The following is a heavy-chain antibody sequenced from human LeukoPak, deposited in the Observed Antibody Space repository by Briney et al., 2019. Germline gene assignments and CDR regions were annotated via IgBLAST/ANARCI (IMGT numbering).Heavy chain of an antibody. V-gene: IGHV1-18*01. CDR1: GYTFTSYG. CDR2: ISAYNGNT. Sequence: ASVKVSCKASGYTFTSYGISWVRQAPGQGLEWMGWISAYNGNTNYAQKLQGRVTMTTDTSTSTAYMELRSLRSDDTAVYYCARGGDSGYYKPPLAFDIWGQGTMATVSS. J-gene: IGHJ3*02. D-gene: IGHD3-22*01. CDR3: ARGGDSGYYKPPLAFDI.